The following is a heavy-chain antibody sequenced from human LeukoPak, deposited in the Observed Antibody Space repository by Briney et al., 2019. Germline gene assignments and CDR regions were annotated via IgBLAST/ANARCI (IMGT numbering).Heavy chain of an antibody. CDR3: AKSGSSVFWS. CDR2: IKEDGSEK. D-gene: IGHD3-3*02. J-gene: IGHJ5*02. CDR1: GFTFSSYW. Sequence: GGSLRLSCAASGFTFSSYWMSWVRQAPGKGLEWVANIKEDGSEKYYVDSVKGRFTVSRDNVKNSLFLQMNSLRVDDTAVYYCAKSGSSVFWSWGQGTLVTVSS. V-gene: IGHV3-7*03.